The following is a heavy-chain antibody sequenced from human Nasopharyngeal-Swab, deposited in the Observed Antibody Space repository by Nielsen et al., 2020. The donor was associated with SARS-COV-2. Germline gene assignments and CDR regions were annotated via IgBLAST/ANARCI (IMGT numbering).Heavy chain of an antibody. V-gene: IGHV3-74*01. CDR3: VRDVIATVTTPPDY. J-gene: IGHJ4*02. CDR1: GFTINTYW. D-gene: IGHD4-17*01. CDR2: IDVDGSTT. Sequence: GGSLRLSCAASGFTINTYWMFWVRQAPGKGLVWVSHIDVDGSTTNYADSVKGRFTISRDNAKNSLYLQMNTLRAEDTAVYYCVRDVIATVTTPPDYWGQGTLVTVSS.